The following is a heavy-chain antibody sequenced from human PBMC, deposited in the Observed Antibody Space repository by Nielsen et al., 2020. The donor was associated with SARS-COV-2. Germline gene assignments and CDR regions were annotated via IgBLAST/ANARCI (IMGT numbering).Heavy chain of an antibody. Sequence: ASVKVSCKASGYTFTSYGISWVRQAPGQGLEWMGWISAYNGNTNYAQKLQGRVTMTTDTSTGTAYMELRSLRSDDTAVYYCARAEAVRGYYYYGMDVWGQGTTVTVSS. V-gene: IGHV1-18*01. CDR1: GYTFTSYG. CDR3: ARAEAVRGYYYYGMDV. J-gene: IGHJ6*02. CDR2: ISAYNGNT. D-gene: IGHD2-15*01.